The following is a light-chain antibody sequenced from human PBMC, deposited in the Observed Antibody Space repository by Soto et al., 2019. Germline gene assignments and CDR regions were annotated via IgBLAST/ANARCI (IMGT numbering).Light chain of an antibody. CDR2: EVN. CDR3: SSFTSSSTLVL. Sequence: QSALTQPASVSGSPGQSITISCSGTISDIGGYNFVSWYQQHPGKAPTLMIYEVNNRPSGVSNRFSGSKSGNTASLTISGXQAEDEADYYCSSFTSSSTLVLFGGGTKVTVL. V-gene: IGLV2-14*03. J-gene: IGLJ2*01. CDR1: ISDIGGYNF.